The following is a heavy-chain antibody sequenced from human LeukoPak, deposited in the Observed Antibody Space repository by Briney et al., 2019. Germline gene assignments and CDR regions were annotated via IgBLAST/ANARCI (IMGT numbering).Heavy chain of an antibody. CDR3: ARGGWFGELLFGYFDY. CDR2: INPNSGGT. Sequence: ASVKVSCKASGYTFTGYYMHWVRQAPGQGLEWMGRINPNSGGTNYAQKFQGRVTMTRDTSISTAYMELSRLRSDDTAVYYCARGGWFGELLFGYFDYWGQRTLVTVSS. D-gene: IGHD3-10*01. J-gene: IGHJ4*02. CDR1: GYTFTGYY. V-gene: IGHV1-2*06.